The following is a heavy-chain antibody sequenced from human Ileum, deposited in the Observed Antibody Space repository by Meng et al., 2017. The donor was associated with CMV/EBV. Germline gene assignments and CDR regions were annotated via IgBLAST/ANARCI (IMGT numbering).Heavy chain of an antibody. CDR1: GFIFSTFA. V-gene: IGHV3-23*03. Sequence: GESLKISCSASGFIFSTFAMSWVRQAPGRGLEWVSVVYGGGSAYYADSVKGRFTISRDNSKNTLYLQMNSLRAEDTAVYYCAKSPTAGATEADAFDIWGQGTMVTVSS. CDR2: VYGGGSA. CDR3: AKSPTAGATEADAFDI. D-gene: IGHD1-26*01. J-gene: IGHJ3*02.